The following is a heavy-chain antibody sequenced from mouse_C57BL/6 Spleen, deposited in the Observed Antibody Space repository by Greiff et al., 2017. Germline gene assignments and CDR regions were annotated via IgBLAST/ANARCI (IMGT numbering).Heavy chain of an antibody. J-gene: IGHJ4*01. Sequence: VQLQQPGAELVKPGASVKLSCKASGYTFTSYWMHWVKQRPGQGLEWIGMIHPNSGSTNYNEKFKSKATLTVDKSSSTAYMQLSSLTSEDSAVYYCARRGVYYDYDNYAMDYWGQGTSVTVSS. V-gene: IGHV1-64*01. CDR2: IHPNSGST. CDR3: ARRGVYYDYDNYAMDY. D-gene: IGHD2-4*01. CDR1: GYTFTSYW.